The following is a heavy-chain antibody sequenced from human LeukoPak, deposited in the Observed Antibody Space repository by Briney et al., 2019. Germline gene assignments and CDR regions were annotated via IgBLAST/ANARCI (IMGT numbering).Heavy chain of an antibody. Sequence: SETLSLTCTVSGGSISGHFWSWLRQPPGKGLEWIGSIYSSGTTNYNLSLKSRVTMSVDTSKNQLSLQLTSVTAADTAVYYCTKATQWLAFDYWGRGTQVTVSS. D-gene: IGHD6-19*01. CDR2: IYSSGTT. CDR1: GGSISGHF. CDR3: TKATQWLAFDY. V-gene: IGHV4-4*07. J-gene: IGHJ4*02.